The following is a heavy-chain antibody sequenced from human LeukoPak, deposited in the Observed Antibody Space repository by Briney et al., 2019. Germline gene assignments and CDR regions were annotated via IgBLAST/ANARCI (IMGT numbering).Heavy chain of an antibody. D-gene: IGHD3-10*01. Sequence: GGSLRLSCVASGFTLSTYGMSWVRQAPGKGLEWVAAVSSTGSGTYYPASLKGRFIISRDNSQNTVFLQMNSLRPEDTAFYFCAKDGPLLWFGPTDAWGQGILVTVSS. CDR1: GFTLSTYG. CDR2: VSSTGSGT. CDR3: AKDGPLLWFGPTDA. V-gene: IGHV3-23*01. J-gene: IGHJ5*02.